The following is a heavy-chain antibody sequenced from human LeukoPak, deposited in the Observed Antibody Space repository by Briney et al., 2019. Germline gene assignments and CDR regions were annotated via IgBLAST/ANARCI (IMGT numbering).Heavy chain of an antibody. D-gene: IGHD3-16*01. CDR1: DDSLSDYY. CDR2: FNNSGTS. CDR3: TRGAGWLIDY. V-gene: IGHV4-59*01. Sequence: SETLSLTCTVSDDSLSDYYRGWIRQPPGKGQEWIGYFNNSGTSTYNPSLKSRVTISAETSKNQFSLKLNSLTTADTAVYYCTRGAGWLIDYWGQGTLVTVSS. J-gene: IGHJ4*02.